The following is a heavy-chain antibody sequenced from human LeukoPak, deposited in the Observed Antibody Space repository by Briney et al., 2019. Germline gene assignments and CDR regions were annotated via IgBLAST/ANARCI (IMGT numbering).Heavy chain of an antibody. CDR1: GFSLTNSGMC. CDR2: IDWDDDE. V-gene: IGHV2-70*11. D-gene: IGHD6-6*01. Sequence: ESGPALVKPTQTLTLTCTFSGFSLTNSGMCVSWIRQPPGKPLEWLARIDWDDDEYYSTSLRTRLTISKDTSKNQVVLTMTNMDPVDTATYYCARIARGSNWFDPWGQGTLVTVSS. J-gene: IGHJ5*02. CDR3: ARIARGSNWFDP.